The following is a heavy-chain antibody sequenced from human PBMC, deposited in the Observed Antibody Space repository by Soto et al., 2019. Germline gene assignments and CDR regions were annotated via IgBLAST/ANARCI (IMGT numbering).Heavy chain of an antibody. Sequence: ASVKVSCKVSGYTFSDYAIHWVCQAPEQRLEWMGWITVGNGITKYSRNFQGRVTIARDTSASTAYMELSSLTTEDTAVYFCAREYSVYGSFDYCGQRTLVPVSS. D-gene: IGHD5-12*01. J-gene: IGHJ4*02. CDR2: ITVGNGIT. CDR1: GYTFSDYA. V-gene: IGHV1-3*01. CDR3: AREYSVYGSFDY.